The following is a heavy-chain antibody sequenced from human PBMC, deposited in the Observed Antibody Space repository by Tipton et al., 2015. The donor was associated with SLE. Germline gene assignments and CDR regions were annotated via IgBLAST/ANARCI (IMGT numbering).Heavy chain of an antibody. Sequence: GLVKPSETLSLTCTVSGDSISNTYYYWGWIRQPPGKGLEWIGNFYYTGRTSYHPSLKSRVTISVDTSKNQFSLKLSSVIAADTAVYYCARGFYYEKGFDPWGQGTLVTVSS. D-gene: IGHD3-22*01. CDR2: FYYTGRT. V-gene: IGHV4-39*07. CDR1: GDSISNTYYY. J-gene: IGHJ5*02. CDR3: ARGFYYEKGFDP.